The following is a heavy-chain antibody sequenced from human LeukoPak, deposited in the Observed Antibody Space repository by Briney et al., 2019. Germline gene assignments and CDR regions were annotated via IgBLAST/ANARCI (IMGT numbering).Heavy chain of an antibody. Sequence: GGSLRLSCAASGFTLSSYEMNWVRQAPGKGLEWVSYMSSSGNSKHYADSVKGRFTISRDNAKNSLYLQMNSLGAEDTAVYFCARDPLQLWSFDYWGQGTLVSVS. V-gene: IGHV3-48*03. J-gene: IGHJ4*02. CDR2: MSSSGNSK. CDR1: GFTLSSYE. CDR3: ARDPLQLWSFDY. D-gene: IGHD5-18*01.